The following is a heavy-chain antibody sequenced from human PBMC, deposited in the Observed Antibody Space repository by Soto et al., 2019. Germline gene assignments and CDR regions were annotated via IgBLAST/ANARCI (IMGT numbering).Heavy chain of an antibody. D-gene: IGHD3-16*01. CDR2: ITWDGRRT. CDR1: GFTFDDYI. J-gene: IGHJ6*02. CDR3: VKHMGGSHTSRYGMDV. V-gene: IGHV3-43*01. Sequence: EVQLVESGGIVVQPGGSLRLSCVVSGFTFDDYIMHWVRQAPEKGLEWVSLITWDGRRTYYADSVKGRFTISRDNSKNSLFLQMSNLRTEDTALYHCVKHMGGSHTSRYGMDVWGQGTTVTVSS.